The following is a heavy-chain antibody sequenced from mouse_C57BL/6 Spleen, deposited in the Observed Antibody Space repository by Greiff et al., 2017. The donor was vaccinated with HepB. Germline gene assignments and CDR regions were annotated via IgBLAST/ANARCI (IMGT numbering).Heavy chain of an antibody. CDR1: GFTFSSYA. CDR2: ISSGGDYI. CDR3: TTTMITTRDY. D-gene: IGHD2-4*01. Sequence: EVKLMESGEGLVKPGGSLKLSCAASGFTFSSYAMSWVRQTPEKRLEWVAYISSGGDYIYYADTVKGRFTISRDNARNTLYLQMSSLKSEDTAMYYCTTTMITTRDYWGQGTTLTVSS. V-gene: IGHV5-9-1*02. J-gene: IGHJ2*01.